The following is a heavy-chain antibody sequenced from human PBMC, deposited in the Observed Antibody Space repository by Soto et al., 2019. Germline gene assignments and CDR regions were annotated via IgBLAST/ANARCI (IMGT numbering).Heavy chain of an antibody. Sequence: QVQLQESGPGLVKPSQTLSLTCTVSGGSISSGDYYWSWIRQPPGKGLEWIGYIYDSGSTYYNSSLKSRVNITLDTSKNPFSLTLTSVTAAATAVYYCARDNGVGPWGQGTLVTVSS. CDR3: ARDNGVGP. D-gene: IGHD2-8*01. CDR2: IYDSGST. V-gene: IGHV4-30-4*01. J-gene: IGHJ5*02. CDR1: GGSISSGDYY.